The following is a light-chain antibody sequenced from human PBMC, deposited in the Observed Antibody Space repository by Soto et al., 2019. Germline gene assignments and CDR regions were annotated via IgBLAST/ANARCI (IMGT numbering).Light chain of an antibody. V-gene: IGLV2-18*02. CDR3: SSYTSSSTYV. J-gene: IGLJ1*01. CDR2: EVN. CDR1: SSDVGSYNR. Sequence: QSALTQPPSVSGSPGQSVTISCTGTSSDVGSYNRVSWYQQPPGTAPKLMIYEVNNRPSGVPDRFSGSKSGHTASLTISGLQAEDEADYYCSSYTSSSTYVFGTGTKVTV.